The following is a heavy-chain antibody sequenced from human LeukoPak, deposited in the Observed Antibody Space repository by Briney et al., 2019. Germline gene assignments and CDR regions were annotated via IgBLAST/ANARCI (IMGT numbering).Heavy chain of an antibody. CDR1: GFTFSGYG. CDR2: IRYDGSNK. D-gene: IGHD1-26*01. V-gene: IGHV3-30*02. CDR3: AKDRGVGAPDAFDI. J-gene: IGHJ3*02. Sequence: GGSLRLSCAASGFTFSGYGMHWVRQAPGKGLEWVAFIRYDGSNKYYADSVKGRFTISRDNSKNTLYLQMNSLRAEDTAVYYCAKDRGVGAPDAFDIWGQGTMVTVSS.